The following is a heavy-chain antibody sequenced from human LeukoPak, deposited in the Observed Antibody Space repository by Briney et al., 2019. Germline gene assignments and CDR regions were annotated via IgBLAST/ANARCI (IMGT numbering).Heavy chain of an antibody. V-gene: IGHV1-69*04. CDR1: GGTFGSYA. J-gene: IGHJ3*02. CDR2: IIPILGIA. CDR3: ARDVEMATARSRYAFDI. D-gene: IGHD5-24*01. Sequence: SVTVSCKASGGTFGSYAISWVRQAPGQGLEWMGRIIPILGIANYAQKFQGRVTITADKSTSTAYMELSSLRSEDTAVYYCARDVEMATARSRYAFDIWGQGTMVTVSS.